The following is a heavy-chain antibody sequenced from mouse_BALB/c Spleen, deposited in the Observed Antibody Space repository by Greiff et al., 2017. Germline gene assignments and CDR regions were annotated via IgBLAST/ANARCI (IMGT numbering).Heavy chain of an antibody. V-gene: IGHV1-18*01. CDR2: INPNNGGT. CDR3: ARGSPYYYAMDY. CDR1: GYTFTDYN. Sequence: VQLKESGPELVKPGASVKIPCKASGYTFTDYNMDWVKQSHGKSLEWIGDINPNNGGTIYNQKFKGKATLTVDKSSSTAYMELRSLTSEDTAVYYCARGSPYYYAMDYWGQGTSVTVSS. J-gene: IGHJ4*01.